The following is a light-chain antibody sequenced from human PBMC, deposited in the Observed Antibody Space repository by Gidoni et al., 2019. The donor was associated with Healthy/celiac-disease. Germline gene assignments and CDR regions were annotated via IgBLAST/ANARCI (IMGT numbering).Light chain of an antibody. J-gene: IGKJ5*01. CDR3: QQFNSYPQRPIT. V-gene: IGKV1-13*02. CDR2: DAS. CDR1: QGISSA. Sequence: AIQLTQSPSSLSASVGDRVTITCRASQGISSALAWYQQKPGKAPKLLIYDASSLESGVPSRFSGSGSGTEFTLTISSLQPEDFATYYCQQFNSYPQRPITFGQGTRLEIK.